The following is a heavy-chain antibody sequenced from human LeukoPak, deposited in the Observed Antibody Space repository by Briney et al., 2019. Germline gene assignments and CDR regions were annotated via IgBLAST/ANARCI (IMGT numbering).Heavy chain of an antibody. V-gene: IGHV1-18*01. D-gene: IGHD5-24*01. CDR1: GYTFTSNG. J-gene: IGHJ4*02. CDR3: ARDENYRFDY. Sequence: GASVKVSCKASGYTFTSNGISWVRQAPGKGLEWMGWISANSGNTNYAQKMQGRVTMTTETSSSTAYMELRSLRSDDTAVYYCARDENYRFDYWGQGTLVTVSS. CDR2: ISANSGNT.